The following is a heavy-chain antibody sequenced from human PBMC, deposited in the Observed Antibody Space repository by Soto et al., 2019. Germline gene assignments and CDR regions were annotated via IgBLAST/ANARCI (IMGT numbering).Heavy chain of an antibody. J-gene: IGHJ6*03. Sequence: SETLSLSCIVSGGPIATYYWSWIRQSPGKGLEWIGYVQYGGSTNYSPSLRSRVTISVDTSRNQVSLNLAAVSAADTAVYYCARSSGDSKYYFQYHMDVWGKGTTVTVSS. V-gene: IGHV4-59*01. CDR3: ARSSGDSKYYFQYHMDV. D-gene: IGHD4-17*01. CDR1: GGPIATYY. CDR2: VQYGGST.